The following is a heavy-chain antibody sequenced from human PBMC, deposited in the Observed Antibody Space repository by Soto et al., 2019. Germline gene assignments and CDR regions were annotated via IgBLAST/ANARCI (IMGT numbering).Heavy chain of an antibody. Sequence: GGSLRLSCAASGFTFSSYSMNWVRQAPGKGLEWVSYISSSSSTIYYADSVKGRFTISRDNAKNSLYLQMDSMRAEDTAVYYCAKVWGNYYDSRSYYFDYWGQGTLVTVSS. J-gene: IGHJ4*02. V-gene: IGHV3-48*01. CDR2: ISSSSSTI. D-gene: IGHD3-22*01. CDR1: GFTFSSYS. CDR3: AKVWGNYYDSRSYYFDY.